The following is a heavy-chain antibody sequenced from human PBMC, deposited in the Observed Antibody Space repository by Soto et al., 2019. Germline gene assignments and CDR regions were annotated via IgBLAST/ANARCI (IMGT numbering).Heavy chain of an antibody. CDR1: GFTFSSYG. CDR2: IYYDGSNK. D-gene: IGHD3-10*01. Sequence: EGSLRLSCAASGFTFSSYGMNWVRQAPGKGLEWVAIIYYDGSNKYYADSVKGRFTISRDNSKNTLYRQMNSLRPEDTAVYYCAKTASGEWFGLSDGFDMWGRGTMVTVSS. CDR3: AKTASGEWFGLSDGFDM. V-gene: IGHV3-30*18. J-gene: IGHJ3*02.